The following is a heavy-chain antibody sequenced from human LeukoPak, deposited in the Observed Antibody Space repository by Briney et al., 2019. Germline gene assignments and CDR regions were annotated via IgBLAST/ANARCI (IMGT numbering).Heavy chain of an antibody. CDR3: ASGGVGNRLGY. CDR2: IYYSGRT. J-gene: IGHJ4*02. D-gene: IGHD1-14*01. V-gene: IGHV4-39*07. Sequence: SETLSLTCTVSGGSISSSNYYWGWIRQPPGKGLEWIANIYYSGRTYYNPSLKSRVTISVDTSKNQFSLKVRFLTAADTAVYYCASGGVGNRLGYWGQGTLVTVSS. CDR1: GGSISSSNYY.